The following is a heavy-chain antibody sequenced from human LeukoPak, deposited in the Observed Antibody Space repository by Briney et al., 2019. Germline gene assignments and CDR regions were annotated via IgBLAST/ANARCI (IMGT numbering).Heavy chain of an antibody. V-gene: IGHV1-46*01. CDR1: GYTFTSYY. D-gene: IGHD1-26*01. J-gene: IGHJ4*02. CDR3: AREPTMEWELLEHFDY. Sequence: ASVKVSCKASGYTFTSYYMHWVRQPPGQGLEWMGIINPSGGSTSYAQKFQGRVTMTRDMSTSTVYMELGSLRSEDTAVYYCAREPTMEWELLEHFDYWGQGTLVTVSS. CDR2: INPSGGST.